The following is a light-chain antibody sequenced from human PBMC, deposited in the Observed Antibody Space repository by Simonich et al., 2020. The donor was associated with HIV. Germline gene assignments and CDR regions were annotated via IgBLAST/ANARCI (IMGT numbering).Light chain of an antibody. Sequence: DIVMTQSPDSLAVSLGERATINCKSSQSVLYSSNNKNYLAWYQQKPGQPPKLLIYWASTRESGVPDRFSASGSGTDFTLSISSLQVEDVAVYYCQQYYDTPYTFGQGTKLEIK. J-gene: IGKJ2*01. V-gene: IGKV4-1*01. CDR1: QSVLYSSNNKNY. CDR2: WAS. CDR3: QQYYDTPYT.